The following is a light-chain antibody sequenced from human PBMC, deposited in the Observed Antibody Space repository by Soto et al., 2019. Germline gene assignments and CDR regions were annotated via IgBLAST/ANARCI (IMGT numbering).Light chain of an antibody. CDR1: TGAVTSGHY. Sequence: QAVVTQEPSLTVSPGGTVTLTCGSSTGAVTSGHYPYWFQQEPGQAPRTLIYDTSNKHSWTPARFSGSLLGGKAALTLSGAQPEDEAEYYCLLSYSGEVWVFGGGTKLTVL. CDR3: LLSYSGEVWV. V-gene: IGLV7-46*01. CDR2: DTS. J-gene: IGLJ3*02.